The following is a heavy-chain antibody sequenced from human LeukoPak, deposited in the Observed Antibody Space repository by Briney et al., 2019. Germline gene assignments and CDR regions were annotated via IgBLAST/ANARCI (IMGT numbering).Heavy chain of an antibody. J-gene: IGHJ6*02. Sequence: SETLSLTCTVSGGSISSYYWSWIRQPPGKGLEWSGYIYYSGSTNYNPSLKSRVTISVDTSKNQFSLKLSSVTAADTAVYYCARRGYSYGDYYYGMDVWGQGTTVTVSS. D-gene: IGHD5-18*01. CDR1: GGSISSYY. CDR2: IYYSGST. CDR3: ARRGYSYGDYYYGMDV. V-gene: IGHV4-59*01.